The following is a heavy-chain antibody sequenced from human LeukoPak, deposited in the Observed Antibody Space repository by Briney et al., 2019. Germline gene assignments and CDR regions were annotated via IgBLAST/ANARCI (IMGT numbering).Heavy chain of an antibody. Sequence: PGGSRRLSCAASGFTFSNAWMSWVRQAPGKGLEWVGRVKSKSDGGTTDYAAPVKGRFTISRDDSKNTLYLQMNSLKIEDTAVYYCTTVRYYGSESLRWFDPWGQGTLVTVAS. D-gene: IGHD3-10*01. J-gene: IGHJ5*02. CDR3: TTVRYYGSESLRWFDP. V-gene: IGHV3-15*01. CDR1: GFTFSNAW. CDR2: VKSKSDGGTT.